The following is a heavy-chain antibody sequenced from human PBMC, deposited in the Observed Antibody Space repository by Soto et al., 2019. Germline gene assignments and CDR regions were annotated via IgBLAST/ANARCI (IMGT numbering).Heavy chain of an antibody. CDR2: IYWDDDK. J-gene: IGHJ5*02. V-gene: IGHV2-5*02. Sequence: QITLKESGPTLMKPTQTLTLTCTFSGFSLRASGVGVGWIRQPPGKALEWLALIYWDDDKRYSPSLKSTLTITKDTSKKQVVLTMTSMDPADTATYYCGHRRIAMTQNWFDPWGQGTLVTVSS. CDR1: GFSLRASGVG. CDR3: GHRRIAMTQNWFDP. D-gene: IGHD6-13*01.